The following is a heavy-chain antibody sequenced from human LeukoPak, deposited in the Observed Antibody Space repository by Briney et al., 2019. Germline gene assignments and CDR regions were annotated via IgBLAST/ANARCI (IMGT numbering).Heavy chain of an antibody. Sequence: GGSLRLSCATSGFTFSTYWMSWVRQAPGKGLEWVANIKQDGSEKYYVDSVKGRFTISRDNAKNSLYLQMNSLRAEDTAVYDCANGDGFDYWGQGTLVTVSS. V-gene: IGHV3-7*01. CDR1: GFTFSTYW. D-gene: IGHD5-24*01. CDR3: ANGDGFDY. CDR2: IKQDGSEK. J-gene: IGHJ4*02.